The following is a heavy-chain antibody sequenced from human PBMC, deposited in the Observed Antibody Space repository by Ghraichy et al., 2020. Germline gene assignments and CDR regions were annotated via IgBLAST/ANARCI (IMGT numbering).Heavy chain of an antibody. D-gene: IGHD1-1*01. Sequence: SETLSLTCTVSGGSISSSSYYWGWIRQPPGKGLEWIGSIYYSGSTYYNPSLKSRVTISIDTSKNQFSLKLSSVTAADTAVYYCARHKNRGWNDAWFDPWGQGTLVTVSS. CDR2: IYYSGST. CDR1: GGSISSSSYY. J-gene: IGHJ5*02. V-gene: IGHV4-39*01. CDR3: ARHKNRGWNDAWFDP.